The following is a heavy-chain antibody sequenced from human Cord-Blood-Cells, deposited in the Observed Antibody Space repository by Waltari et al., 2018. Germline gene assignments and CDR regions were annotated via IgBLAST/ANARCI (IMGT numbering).Heavy chain of an antibody. Sequence: QVQLVESGGGVVQPGRSLRLSCAASGFTFSSYGMHWVRQAPGKGLEWVAVISYDGSNKYYADSVKGRFTISRDNSKNTLYLQMNSLRAEDTAVYYCAKAGVVVPAALDYWGQGTLVTVSS. D-gene: IGHD2-2*01. CDR1: GFTFSSYG. CDR2: ISYDGSNK. J-gene: IGHJ4*02. CDR3: AKAGVVVPAALDY. V-gene: IGHV3-30*18.